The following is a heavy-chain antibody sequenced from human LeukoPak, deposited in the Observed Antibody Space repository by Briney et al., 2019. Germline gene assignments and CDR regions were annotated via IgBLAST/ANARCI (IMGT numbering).Heavy chain of an antibody. Sequence: SETLSLTCAVYGGSFSGYYWSWLRQPPGKGLEWIGYIYYSGSTNYNPSLKSRVTISVDTSKNQFSLKLSSVTAADTAVYYCARGGSWDYYYYMDVWGKGTTVTVSS. CDR2: IYYSGST. CDR3: ARGGSWDYYYYMDV. CDR1: GGSFSGYY. J-gene: IGHJ6*03. V-gene: IGHV4-59*01. D-gene: IGHD3-16*01.